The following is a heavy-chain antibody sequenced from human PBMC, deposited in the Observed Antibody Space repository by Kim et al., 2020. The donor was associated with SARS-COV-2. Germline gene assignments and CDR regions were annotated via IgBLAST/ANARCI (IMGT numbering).Heavy chain of an antibody. Sequence: SVKVSCKASGGTFSSYAISWVRQAPGQGLEWMGGIIPIFGTANYAQKFQGRVTITADESTSTAYMELSSLRSEDTAVYYCVVQRFSYYGFDYWGQGTLVTVSS. CDR3: VVQRFSYYGFDY. V-gene: IGHV1-69*13. CDR1: GGTFSSYA. CDR2: IIPIFGTA. J-gene: IGHJ4*02. D-gene: IGHD3-10*01.